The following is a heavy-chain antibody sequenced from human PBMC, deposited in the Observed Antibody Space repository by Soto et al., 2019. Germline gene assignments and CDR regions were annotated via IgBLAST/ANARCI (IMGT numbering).Heavy chain of an antibody. Sequence: QVQLLQSGAEVKKPGTSVRVSCRASGYTFKDYDINWVRRAPGQGLEWMGWMNPNSGNTAYARKFHDRITMNRIVSARTAFMELSSLTPADTAVYYCARRMTWSLWCFDLWGSGTHVTVSS. J-gene: IGHJ2*01. D-gene: IGHD3-3*01. CDR3: ARRMTWSLWCFDL. CDR1: GYTFKDYD. CDR2: MNPNSGNT. V-gene: IGHV1-8*01.